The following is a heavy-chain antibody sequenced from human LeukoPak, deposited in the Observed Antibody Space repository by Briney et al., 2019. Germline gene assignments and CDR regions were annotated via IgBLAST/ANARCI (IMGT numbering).Heavy chain of an antibody. V-gene: IGHV4-59*01. CDR3: SGAWYYYGMDV. CDR1: GGSISSYY. Sequence: PSETLSLTCTVSGGSISSYYWSWIRQPPGKGLEWIGYIYYSGSTNYNPSLKSRVTISVDTSKNQFSLKLSSVTAADTAVYYCSGAWYYYGMDVWGQGTTVTVSS. D-gene: IGHD4-17*01. CDR2: IYYSGST. J-gene: IGHJ6*02.